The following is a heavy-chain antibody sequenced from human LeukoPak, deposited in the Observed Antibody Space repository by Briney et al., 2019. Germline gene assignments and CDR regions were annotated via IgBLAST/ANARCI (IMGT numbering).Heavy chain of an antibody. Sequence: ASAKVSCKASGYTFTGYYMHWVRQAPGQGLEWMGWINPNSGGTNYAQKFQGRVTMTRDTSISTAYMELSRLRSDDTAVYYCAREGFWRDLGDYWGQGTLVTVSS. CDR2: INPNSGGT. CDR3: AREGFWRDLGDY. J-gene: IGHJ4*02. V-gene: IGHV1-2*02. CDR1: GYTFTGYY. D-gene: IGHD3-3*01.